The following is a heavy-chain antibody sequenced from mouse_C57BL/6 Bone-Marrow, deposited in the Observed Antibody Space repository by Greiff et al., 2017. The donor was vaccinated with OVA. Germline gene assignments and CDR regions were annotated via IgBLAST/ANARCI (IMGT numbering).Heavy chain of an antibody. V-gene: IGHV1-81*01. CDR1: GYTFTSYG. CDR2: IYPSSGNT. J-gene: IGHJ2*01. CDR3: ARWKGSDFDY. Sequence: VMLVESGPGLARPGHSLSLSCKASGYTFTSYGLSWVQQRTGQGLEWMGDIYPSSGNTYYNPTFKSQTTLTADKSSSTAYMELRSLTSEDSAVYFCARWKGSDFDYWGQGTTLTVSS.